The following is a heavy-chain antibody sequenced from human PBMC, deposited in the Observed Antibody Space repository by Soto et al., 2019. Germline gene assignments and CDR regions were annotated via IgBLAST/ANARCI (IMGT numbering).Heavy chain of an antibody. D-gene: IGHD6-13*01. CDR2: IVPVFPSV. CDR1: GGAFNNYA. CDR3: AREMPSTAAAYFYYGLNV. V-gene: IGHV1-69*13. J-gene: IGHJ6*02. Sequence: ASVKVSCMAYGGAFNNYAIYWVRQAPGQGLEWLGTIVPVFPSVYYAPRFQGRLTITADGSTDTVYMMLTSLKSEDTAVYYCAREMPSTAAAYFYYGLNVWGQGTSVTVSS.